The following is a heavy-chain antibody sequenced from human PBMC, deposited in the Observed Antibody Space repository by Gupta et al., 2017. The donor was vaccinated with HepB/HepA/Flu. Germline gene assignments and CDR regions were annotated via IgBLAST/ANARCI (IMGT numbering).Heavy chain of an antibody. V-gene: IGHV3-48*03. CDR1: GSIFSHYE. Sequence: EVQLVESGGGLVQPGGSLRLSCEASGSIFSHYEMNWVRQAPGMGQEWIAYVTASGGVVYYADSEKVRFTVSKDNARNSLYLHMNSLRVEDTALYYWAREIPGCGGDCNDYWGQGTRVTVSS. J-gene: IGHJ4*02. D-gene: IGHD2-21*02. CDR3: AREIPGCGGDCNDY. CDR2: VTASGGVV.